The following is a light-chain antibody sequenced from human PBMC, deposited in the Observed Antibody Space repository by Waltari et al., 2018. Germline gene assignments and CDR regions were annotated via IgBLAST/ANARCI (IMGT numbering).Light chain of an antibody. CDR1: QSISIW. CDR3: QHYDNYPVA. J-gene: IGKJ2*01. V-gene: IGKV1-5*03. CDR2: KSS. Sequence: DIQMTQSPSTLSASVGDRVSNTCRASQSISIWVAWYQQRSGKAPNLLISKSSSLESGVPSRFSGSGSGTEFTLTITNLHPDDFATYYCQHYDNYPVAFGQGTKLEIK.